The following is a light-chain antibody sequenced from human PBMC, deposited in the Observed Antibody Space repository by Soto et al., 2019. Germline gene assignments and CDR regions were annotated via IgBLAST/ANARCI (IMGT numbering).Light chain of an antibody. CDR3: SSYAGSNNLG. CDR1: SSDIGGNNY. Sequence: QSALTQPPSASGSPGQSVTISCSGTSSDIGGNNYVSWYQQHPGTAPKLMIYEVSKPPSGLAGLFAGSNSGYTASLTVSGLQAEDEADYYCSSYAGSNNLGFGGGTKLTVL. CDR2: EVS. V-gene: IGLV2-8*01. J-gene: IGLJ2*01.